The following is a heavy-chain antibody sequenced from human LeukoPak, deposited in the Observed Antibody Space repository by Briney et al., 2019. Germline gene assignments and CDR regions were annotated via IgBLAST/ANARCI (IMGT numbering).Heavy chain of an antibody. CDR3: AREGNSYDYGDYVISDDAFDI. D-gene: IGHD4-17*01. V-gene: IGHV3-30-3*01. CDR2: ISYDGSNK. Sequence: GGSLRPSCAASGFTFSSYAMHWVRQAPGKGLEWVAVISYDGSNKYYADSVKGRFTISRDNSKNTLYLQMNSLRAEDTAVYYCAREGNSYDYGDYVISDDAFDIWGQGTMVTVSS. J-gene: IGHJ3*02. CDR1: GFTFSSYA.